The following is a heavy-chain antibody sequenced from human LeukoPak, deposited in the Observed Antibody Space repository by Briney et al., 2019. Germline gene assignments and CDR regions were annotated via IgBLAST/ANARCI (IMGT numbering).Heavy chain of an antibody. CDR2: INPNSGGT. D-gene: IGHD6-19*01. Sequence: ASVKVSCKASGYTFTGYYMHWVRQAPRKGLEWMGWINPNSGGTNYAQKFQGRVTMTRDTSITTAYMELSRLRSDDTAVYYCAREEGSGCYDSWGQGTMLTVSS. CDR1: GYTFTGYY. CDR3: AREEGSGCYDS. J-gene: IGHJ4*02. V-gene: IGHV1-2*02.